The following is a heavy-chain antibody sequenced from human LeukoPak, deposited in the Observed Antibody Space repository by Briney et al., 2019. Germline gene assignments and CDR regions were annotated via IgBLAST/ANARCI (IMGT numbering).Heavy chain of an antibody. D-gene: IGHD3-16*02. CDR3: ASSYVYVWGSYLSSFDY. Sequence: ASVKVSCKASGYTFTSYGISWVRQAPGQGLEWMGWISAYNGNTNYAQMLQGRVTMTTDTSTSRAYMELRSLSSDDTPVYYGASSYVYVWGSYLSSFDYWGQGTLVTVSS. V-gene: IGHV1-18*01. CDR2: ISAYNGNT. CDR1: GYTFTSYG. J-gene: IGHJ4*02.